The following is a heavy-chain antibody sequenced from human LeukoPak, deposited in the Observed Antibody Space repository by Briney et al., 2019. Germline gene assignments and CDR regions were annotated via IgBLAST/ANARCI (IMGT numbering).Heavy chain of an antibody. Sequence: GGSLRLSCAASGFTFSSYGMHWVRQAPGKGLEWVAVISYDGSNKYYADSVKGRFTISRDNSKNTLYPQMNSLRAEDTAVYYCAKDLLAVAGPGAFQHWGQGTLVTVSS. D-gene: IGHD6-19*01. J-gene: IGHJ1*01. CDR2: ISYDGSNK. CDR3: AKDLLAVAGPGAFQH. V-gene: IGHV3-30*18. CDR1: GFTFSSYG.